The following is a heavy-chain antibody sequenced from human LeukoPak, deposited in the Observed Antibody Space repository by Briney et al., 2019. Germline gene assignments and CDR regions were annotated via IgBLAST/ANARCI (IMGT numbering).Heavy chain of an antibody. J-gene: IGHJ5*02. CDR3: ARDSSGWRNWFDP. Sequence: GGSLRLSCAASGFTVSSNYMSWVRQAPGKGLEWVSVIYADGSTYYADSVKGRFTISRDNAKNSLYLQMNSLRAEDTAVYYCARDSSGWRNWFDPWGQGTLVTVSS. V-gene: IGHV3-53*01. CDR1: GFTVSSNY. CDR2: IYADGST. D-gene: IGHD6-19*01.